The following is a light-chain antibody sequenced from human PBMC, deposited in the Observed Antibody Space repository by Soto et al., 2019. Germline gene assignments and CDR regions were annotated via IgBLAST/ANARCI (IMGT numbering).Light chain of an antibody. CDR1: QSLLYSDGDTY. CDR2: KVS. Sequence: DTVMTQSPLSLSVPLGQSASISCRSSQSLLYSDGDTYLNWYHQRPGQSPRRLIHKVSQRDSGVPDRISGSGSGTDFTLVISRLELEDVGVYYCLQATYWPWTFGQGTKV. CDR3: LQATYWPWT. J-gene: IGKJ1*01. V-gene: IGKV2-30*01.